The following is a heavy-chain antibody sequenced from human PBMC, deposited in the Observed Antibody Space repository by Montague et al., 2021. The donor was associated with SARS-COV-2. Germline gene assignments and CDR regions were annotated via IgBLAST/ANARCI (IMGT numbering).Heavy chain of an antibody. CDR3: ARVGRQQLVRLSGMDV. V-gene: IGHV4-39*07. D-gene: IGHD6-13*01. J-gene: IGHJ6*02. CDR2: FYYSGST. Sequence: SETLSLTCTVSGXSISSSSYYWGWIRQPPGKGLEWIGSFYYSGSTYYNPSLKSRVTISIDTSKNQFSLKLSSVTAADTAVYYCARVGRQQLVRLSGMDVWGQGTTVTVSS. CDR1: GXSISSSSYY.